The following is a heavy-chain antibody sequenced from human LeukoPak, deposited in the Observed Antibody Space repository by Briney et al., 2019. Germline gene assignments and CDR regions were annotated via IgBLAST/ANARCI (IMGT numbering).Heavy chain of an antibody. V-gene: IGHV4-61*02. D-gene: IGHD6-13*01. J-gene: IGHJ2*01. CDR1: GGSISSDTYF. CDR2: ISSTGRT. CDR3: ARESSSWYQDWYFDL. Sequence: PSQTLSLTCTVSGGSISSDTYFWSWIRQPAGKGLEWIGRISSTGRTDYNPSLTSRVTISVDTPKNQISMKLSSVTAADTAVYYCARESSSWYQDWYFDLWGRGTLVTVSS.